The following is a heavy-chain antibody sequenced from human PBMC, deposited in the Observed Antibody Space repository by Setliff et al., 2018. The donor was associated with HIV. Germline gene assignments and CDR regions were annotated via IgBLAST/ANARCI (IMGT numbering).Heavy chain of an antibody. Sequence: ASVKVSCKASGYTFNNYGISCVRQAPGQGLEWMGWINTHSGYTNYAQNVQGRVTVTMDTSTSTAYMELRSLKSGDTAVYYCARGKTWLRFLDYWGQGTLVTVSS. CDR3: ARGKTWLRFLDY. D-gene: IGHD5-12*01. CDR2: INTHSGYT. CDR1: GYTFNNYG. V-gene: IGHV1-18*01. J-gene: IGHJ4*02.